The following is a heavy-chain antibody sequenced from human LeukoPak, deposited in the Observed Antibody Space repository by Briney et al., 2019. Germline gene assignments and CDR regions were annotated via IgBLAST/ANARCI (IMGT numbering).Heavy chain of an antibody. V-gene: IGHV5-51*01. D-gene: IGHD4-23*01. CDR1: GYSFTRKW. CDR3: ARRVVNNRNWYFDL. J-gene: IGHJ2*01. CDR2: IYPGDSDT. Sequence: GESLKISCQGSGYSFTRKWIGWVRQMPGKGLECMAIIYPGDSDTRYSPSFQGQVTISADKSINTAYLQWSSLKASDTAMYYCARRVVNNRNWYFDLWGRGTLVTVSS.